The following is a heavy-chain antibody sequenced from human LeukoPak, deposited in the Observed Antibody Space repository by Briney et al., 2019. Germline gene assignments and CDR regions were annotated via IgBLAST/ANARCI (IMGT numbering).Heavy chain of an antibody. CDR2: IYYSGGT. J-gene: IGHJ4*02. Sequence: PSETLSLTCTVSGGSISGSSYYWGWIRQPPGKGLEWIGSIYYSGGTYYNPSLKSRVTISVDTSKNQFSLKLSSVTAADTAVYYCAGRFLEWLLDYWGQGTLVTVSS. D-gene: IGHD3-3*01. CDR3: AGRFLEWLLDY. V-gene: IGHV4-39*01. CDR1: GGSISGSSYY.